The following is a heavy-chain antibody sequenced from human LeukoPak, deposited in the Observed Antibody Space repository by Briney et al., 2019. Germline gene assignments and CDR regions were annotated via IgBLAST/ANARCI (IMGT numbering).Heavy chain of an antibody. V-gene: IGHV3-9*01. Sequence: GGSLRLSCAASGFTFDDYAMHWVRQAPGKGLEWVSGISWNSGSIGYADSVKGRFTISRDNAKNSLYLQMNSLRAEDTALYYCAKVDSGSYYDAFDIWGQGTMVTVSS. CDR2: ISWNSGSI. CDR1: GFTFDDYA. J-gene: IGHJ3*02. D-gene: IGHD1-26*01. CDR3: AKVDSGSYYDAFDI.